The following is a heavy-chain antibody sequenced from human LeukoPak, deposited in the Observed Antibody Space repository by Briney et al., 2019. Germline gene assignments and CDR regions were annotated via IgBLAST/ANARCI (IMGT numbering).Heavy chain of an antibody. D-gene: IGHD6-13*01. CDR3: ARVNPLYSSSWSRWFDP. CDR2: INPNSGGT. Sequence: ASVKVSCKASGYTFTGYYMHWVRQAPGQGLEWMGWINPNSGGTNYAKNLQDRVTMTTDTSTSTAYMELRSLRSDDTAVYYCARVNPLYSSSWSRWFDPWGQGTLVTVSS. CDR1: GYTFTGYY. V-gene: IGHV1-2*02. J-gene: IGHJ5*02.